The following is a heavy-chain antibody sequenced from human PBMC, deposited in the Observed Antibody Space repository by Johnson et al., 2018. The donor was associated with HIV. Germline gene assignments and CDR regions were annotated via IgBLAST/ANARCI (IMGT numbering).Heavy chain of an antibody. CDR3: ATYYYDSSGYSYAFDI. Sequence: QMQLVESGGGWVKPGGSLRLSCAASRFTFSDYYMTWIRQAPGKGLEWVSYITSSGATKYYADSVKGRFTISRDNTENLVYLQMNILSAEDTAVYYCATYYYDSSGYSYAFDIWGQGTMVTVSS. V-gene: IGHV3-11*04. CDR2: ITSSGATK. CDR1: RFTFSDYY. J-gene: IGHJ3*02. D-gene: IGHD3-22*01.